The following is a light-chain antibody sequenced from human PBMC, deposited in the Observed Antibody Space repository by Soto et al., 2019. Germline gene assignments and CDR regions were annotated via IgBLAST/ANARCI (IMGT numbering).Light chain of an antibody. J-gene: IGLJ2*01. V-gene: IGLV1-51*01. Sequence: QSVLTQPPSLSAAPGQKVSISCSGSSANIGNNYVSWYQQLPGTAPKLLIYDNNKRPSGIPDRFSGSKSGTSATLGITGLQAWDEADYYCGTWDSSLSAGVFGGGTKLTVL. CDR3: GTWDSSLSAGV. CDR2: DNN. CDR1: SANIGNNY.